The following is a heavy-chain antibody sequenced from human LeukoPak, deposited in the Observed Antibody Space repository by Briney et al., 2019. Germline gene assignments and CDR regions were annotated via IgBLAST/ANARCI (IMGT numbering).Heavy chain of an antibody. J-gene: IGHJ3*02. CDR3: ARDSSSSSSVGI. D-gene: IGHD6-13*01. CDR2: ISSSGSTI. CDR1: GFTFSDYY. V-gene: IGHV3-11*01. Sequence: GGSLRLSSAGSGFTFSDYYMSWIRQAPGKGLEWVSYISSSGSTIYYADSVKGRFTISRDNAKNSLYLQMNSLRAEDTAVYYCARDSSSSSSVGIWGQGTMVTVSS.